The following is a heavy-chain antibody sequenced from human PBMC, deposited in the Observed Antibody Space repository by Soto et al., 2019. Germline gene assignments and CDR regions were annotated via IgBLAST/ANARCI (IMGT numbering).Heavy chain of an antibody. CDR1: GYTFTSYD. CDR3: AKNSPTYTCSSLSCDD. Sequence: ASVMASCQASGYTFTSYDISRARQAPGQGLEWLGWISAYNGNTNYAQKLQGRVTMTTDTSTSTAYMELRSLRSDDTVVYYCAKNSPTYTCSSLSCDDWG. D-gene: IGHD6-6*01. J-gene: IGHJ4*01. CDR2: ISAYNGNT. V-gene: IGHV1-18*04.